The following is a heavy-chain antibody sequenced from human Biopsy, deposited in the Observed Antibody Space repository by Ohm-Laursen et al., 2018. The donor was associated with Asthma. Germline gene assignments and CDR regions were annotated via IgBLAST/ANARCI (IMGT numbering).Heavy chain of an antibody. V-gene: IGHV3-23*01. D-gene: IGHD4-17*01. J-gene: IGHJ6*02. Sequence: SLRLSCSASGFTFSSYAMSWVRQAPGKGLEWVSAISGSGGSTYYADSVKGRFTISRDNSKNTLYLQMNSLRAEDTAVYYCAREGGDYLSGYYYYYGMDVWGQGTTVTVSS. CDR3: AREGGDYLSGYYYYYGMDV. CDR2: ISGSGGST. CDR1: GFTFSSYA.